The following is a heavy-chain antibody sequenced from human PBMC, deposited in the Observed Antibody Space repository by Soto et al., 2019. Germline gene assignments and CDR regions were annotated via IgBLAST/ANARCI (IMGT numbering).Heavy chain of an antibody. J-gene: IGHJ6*02. CDR2: VYYNGGS. D-gene: IGHD3-10*01. CDR1: GGSIDGYN. Sequence: QVQLQESGPGLVKPSETLSLTCTVSGGSIDGYNCAWIRQPPGKALEWVGYVYYNGGSSYNPSLKGRVTLSRDTSKSQFSLQLRSVTAADTAVYYCARQGIGNLHGLVDVWGRGTTVTVSS. V-gene: IGHV4-59*08. CDR3: ARQGIGNLHGLVDV.